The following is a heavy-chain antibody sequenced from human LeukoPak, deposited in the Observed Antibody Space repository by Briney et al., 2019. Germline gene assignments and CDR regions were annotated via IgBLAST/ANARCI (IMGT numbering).Heavy chain of an antibody. Sequence: GGSLRLSCAAAGFTFSSYAMSWVRQAPGKGLEWVSAISGSGGSTYYADSVKGRFTISRDNSKNTLYLQMNSLRAEDTAVYYCAKQSSRRLDYFDYWGQGTLVTVSS. J-gene: IGHJ4*02. D-gene: IGHD6-13*01. CDR1: GFTFSSYA. CDR2: ISGSGGST. V-gene: IGHV3-23*01. CDR3: AKQSSRRLDYFDY.